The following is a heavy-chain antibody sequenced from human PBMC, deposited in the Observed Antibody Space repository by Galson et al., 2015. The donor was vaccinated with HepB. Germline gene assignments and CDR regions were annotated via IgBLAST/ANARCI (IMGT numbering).Heavy chain of an antibody. CDR1: GDSVSSNSAA. V-gene: IGHV6-1*01. CDR2: TYYRSKWYN. J-gene: IGHJ6*02. CDR3: ARFIAARSYYYYYGMDV. D-gene: IGHD6-6*01. Sequence: AISGDSVSSNSAAWNWIRQSPSRGLEWLGRTYYRSKWYNDYAVSVKSRITINPDTSKNQFSLQLNSVTPEDTAVYYCARFIAARSYYYYYGMDVWGQGTTVTVSS.